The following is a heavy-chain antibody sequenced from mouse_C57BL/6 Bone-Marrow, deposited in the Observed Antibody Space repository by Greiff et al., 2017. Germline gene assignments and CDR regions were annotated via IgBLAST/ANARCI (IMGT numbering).Heavy chain of an antibody. V-gene: IGHV1-7*01. Sequence: VQLQQSGAELAKPGASVKLSCKASGYTFTSYWMHWVKQRPGQGLEWIGYINPSSGYTKYNQKFKDKATLTADKSSSTAYMQLSSLTYEDSAVYYCARCPYGNYVVFYAMDYWGQGTSVTVSS. D-gene: IGHD2-10*02. CDR1: GYTFTSYW. CDR3: ARCPYGNYVVFYAMDY. CDR2: INPSSGYT. J-gene: IGHJ4*01.